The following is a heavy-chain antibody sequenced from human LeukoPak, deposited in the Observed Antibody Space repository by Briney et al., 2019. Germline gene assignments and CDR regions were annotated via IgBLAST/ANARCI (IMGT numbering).Heavy chain of an antibody. CDR2: IKQDGSVK. Sequence: GGSLRLSCTASGFTFRSRWMSWVRQAPGMGLEWVANIKQDGSVKYYVDSVKGRFTISRDNAKTSLYLRMNSLRAEDTAVYYCARLLDNWNYGDDDAFDIWGQGTMVTVSS. CDR1: GFTFRSRW. J-gene: IGHJ3*02. CDR3: ARLLDNWNYGDDDAFDI. V-gene: IGHV3-7*01. D-gene: IGHD1-7*01.